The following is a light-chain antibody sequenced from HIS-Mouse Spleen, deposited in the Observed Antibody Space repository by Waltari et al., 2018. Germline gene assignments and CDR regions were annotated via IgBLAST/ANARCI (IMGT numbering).Light chain of an antibody. CDR1: ALPQPY. V-gene: IGLV3-25*03. CDR3: QSADSSGTHVV. CDR2: KDS. J-gene: IGLJ2*01. Sequence: SYELTQPPSVSVSPGQTARITCSGDALPQPYAYWYQQKPGQAPVLVIYKDSERPSGIPERFSGSSSGTTVTLTISGVQAEDEADYYCQSADSSGTHVVFGGGTKLTVL.